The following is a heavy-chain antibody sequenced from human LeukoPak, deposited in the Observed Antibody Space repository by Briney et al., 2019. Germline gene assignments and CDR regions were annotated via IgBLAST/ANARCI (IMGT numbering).Heavy chain of an antibody. CDR1: GFTFSSYS. J-gene: IGHJ3*02. V-gene: IGHV3-21*01. CDR2: ISSSSSYI. Sequence: VGSLRLSCAASGFTFSSYSMNWVRQAPGKGLEWVSSISSSSSYIYYADSVKGRFTISRDNAKNSLYLQMNSLRAEDTAVYYCARDRISSSWNDAFDIWGQGTMVTVSS. CDR3: ARDRISSSWNDAFDI. D-gene: IGHD6-13*01.